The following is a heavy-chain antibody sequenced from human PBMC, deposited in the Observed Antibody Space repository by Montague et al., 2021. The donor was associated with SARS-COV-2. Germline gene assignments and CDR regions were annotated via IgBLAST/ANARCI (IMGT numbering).Heavy chain of an antibody. Sequence: SETLSLTCTVAGDSVSGSYWNWIRQSPGKGLEWIGNIYYNGSANYNPSLKSRLSISLDTSKNQLSLTLTSVTAADTAIYYCARQITMVREPFDSWGQGTLVLVSS. CDR1: GDSVSGSY. J-gene: IGHJ4*02. CDR3: ARQITMVREPFDS. V-gene: IGHV4-59*08. D-gene: IGHD3-10*01. CDR2: IYYNGSA.